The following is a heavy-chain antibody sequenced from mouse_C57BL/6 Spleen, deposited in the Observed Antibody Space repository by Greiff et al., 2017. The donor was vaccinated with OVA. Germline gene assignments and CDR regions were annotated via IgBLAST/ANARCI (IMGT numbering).Heavy chain of an antibody. V-gene: IGHV5-12*01. J-gene: IGHJ4*01. CDR3: ARRTVVAGMDY. CDR2: ISNGGGST. CDR1: GFTFSDYY. D-gene: IGHD1-1*01. Sequence: EVMLVESGGGLVQPGGSLKLSCAASGFTFSDYYMYWVRQTPEKRLEWVAYISNGGGSTYYPDTVKGRFTISRDNAKNTLYLQMSRLKSEDTAMYYCARRTVVAGMDYWGQGTSVTVSS.